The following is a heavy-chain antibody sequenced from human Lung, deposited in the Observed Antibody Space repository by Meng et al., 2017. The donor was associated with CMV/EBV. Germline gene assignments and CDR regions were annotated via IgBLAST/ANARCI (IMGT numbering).Heavy chain of an antibody. Sequence: SITXSLTFTVSGDSISSHYWSWIPLPPGKGLEWIGYIHYSGSSSYNPSLNSRVTMSLDTLKNESSLKLRSVTAADTAVYYCARGRTPAYYDSSGYFYDWGQGTXVTVSS. J-gene: IGHJ4*02. CDR2: IHYSGSS. V-gene: IGHV4-59*11. D-gene: IGHD3-22*01. CDR3: ARGRTPAYYDSSGYFYD. CDR1: GDSISSHY.